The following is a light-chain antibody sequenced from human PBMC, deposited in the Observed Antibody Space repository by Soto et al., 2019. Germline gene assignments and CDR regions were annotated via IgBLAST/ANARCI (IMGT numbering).Light chain of an antibody. V-gene: IGKV1-33*01. CDR2: DAS. Sequence: DIQMTQSPSSLSASVGDRVTITCQASQDINNYLSWYQQKPGKAPKLLIYDASNLETGVPSRFIGSGSGTDFTFTISSPQPEDIARYFCQQYDDRPLTFGGGTKVELK. CDR3: QQYDDRPLT. J-gene: IGKJ4*01. CDR1: QDINNY.